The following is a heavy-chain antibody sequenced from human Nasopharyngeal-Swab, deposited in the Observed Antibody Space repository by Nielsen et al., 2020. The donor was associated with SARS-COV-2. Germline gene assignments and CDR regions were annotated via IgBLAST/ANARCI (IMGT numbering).Heavy chain of an antibody. CDR2: LYTSGST. D-gene: IGHD4-11*01. CDR1: SGSISSGSYY. Sequence: SETLSLTCTVSSGSISSGSYYWSWIRQPAGKGLEWIGRLYTSGSTNYNPSLKSRVTISEDTSKNQFSLKLSSVTAADTATYYCARDRYSNYYYHGMDVWGQGTTVTVSS. J-gene: IGHJ6*02. V-gene: IGHV4-61*02. CDR3: ARDRYSNYYYHGMDV.